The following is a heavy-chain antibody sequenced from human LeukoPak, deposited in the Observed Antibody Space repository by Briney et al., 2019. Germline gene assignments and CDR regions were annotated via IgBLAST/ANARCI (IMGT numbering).Heavy chain of an antibody. D-gene: IGHD3-22*01. CDR3: ARDDRAHYDFDF. Sequence: PSETLSLTCTVSGGSISSSTSYWGWIRQPPGKGLEWIGSIYYSGSTFYNPSLKSRVTMSVDTSKNQFSLNLSSVTAADTAVYYCARDDRAHYDFDFWGQGTLVTVSS. V-gene: IGHV4-39*07. CDR1: GGSISSSTSY. CDR2: IYYSGST. J-gene: IGHJ4*02.